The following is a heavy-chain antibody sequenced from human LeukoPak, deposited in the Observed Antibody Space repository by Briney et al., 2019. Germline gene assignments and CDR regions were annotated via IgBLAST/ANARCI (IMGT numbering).Heavy chain of an antibody. CDR3: ARREYPDPTSLHYYYPLDV. Sequence: GESLQISCKGFGYTFSTYWIAWVRQMPGKGLEWMGIIYPADSDTKYSPSFQGQVTISADKSTAFLQWSSLRASDTAMYYCARREYPDPTSLHYYYPLDVWGQGTTVTVSS. D-gene: IGHD3-10*01. J-gene: IGHJ6*02. CDR2: IYPADSDT. CDR1: GYTFSTYW. V-gene: IGHV5-51*01.